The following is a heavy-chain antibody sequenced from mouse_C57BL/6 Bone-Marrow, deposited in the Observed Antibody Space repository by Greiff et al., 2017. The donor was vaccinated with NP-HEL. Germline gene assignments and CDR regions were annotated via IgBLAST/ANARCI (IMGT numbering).Heavy chain of an antibody. D-gene: IGHD2-4*01. CDR3: ARSIYYDYADDPFYAMDY. V-gene: IGHV7-3*01. CDR2: IRNKANGYTT. J-gene: IGHJ4*01. CDR1: GFNFTAYY. Sequence: EVKLMESGGGLVQPGGSLSLSCAASGFNFTAYYMSWVRQPPGKALEWLAFIRNKANGYTTEYSASVKGRFTISRDNFQSILYLQMNALRAEDSATYYCARSIYYDYADDPFYAMDYWGQGTSVTVSS.